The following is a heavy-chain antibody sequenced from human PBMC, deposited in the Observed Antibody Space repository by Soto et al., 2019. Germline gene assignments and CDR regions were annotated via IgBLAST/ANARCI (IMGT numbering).Heavy chain of an antibody. D-gene: IGHD6-19*01. CDR2: ISSSSSYT. CDR3: ERSSVAGTIDY. Sequence: GGSLRLSCAASGFTFSDYYMSWIRQAPGKGLEWVSYISSSSSYTNYADSVKGRFTISRDNAKNSLYLQMNSLRAEDTAVYYCERSSVAGTIDYWGQGTLVTVSS. CDR1: GFTFSDYY. J-gene: IGHJ4*02. V-gene: IGHV3-11*06.